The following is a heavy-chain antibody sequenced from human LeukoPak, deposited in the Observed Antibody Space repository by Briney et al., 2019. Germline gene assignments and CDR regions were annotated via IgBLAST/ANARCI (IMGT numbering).Heavy chain of an antibody. CDR3: ATSGGPINWFDP. CDR2: VNHSGST. D-gene: IGHD3-10*01. V-gene: IGHV4-34*01. Sequence: SETLSLTCAVYGGSLSGYYWGWIRQPPGKGLQWIGEVNHSGSTNYNPSPKSRVTISVDTSKNQFSLKLSSVTAADTAVYYCATSGGPINWFDPWGQGTLVTVSS. CDR1: GGSLSGYY. J-gene: IGHJ5*02.